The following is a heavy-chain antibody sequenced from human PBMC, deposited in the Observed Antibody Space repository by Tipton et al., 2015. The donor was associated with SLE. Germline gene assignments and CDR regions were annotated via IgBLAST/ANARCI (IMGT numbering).Heavy chain of an antibody. CDR3: AREYPIAAAGAEAFDI. Sequence: TLSLTCTVSGGSISSYYWSWIRQPAGKGLEWIGRIYTSGSTNYNPSLKRRVTMSVDTSKNQFSLKLSSVTAADTAVYYCAREYPIAAAGAEAFDIWGQGTMVTVSS. V-gene: IGHV4-4*07. CDR1: GGSISSYY. D-gene: IGHD6-13*01. J-gene: IGHJ3*02. CDR2: IYTSGST.